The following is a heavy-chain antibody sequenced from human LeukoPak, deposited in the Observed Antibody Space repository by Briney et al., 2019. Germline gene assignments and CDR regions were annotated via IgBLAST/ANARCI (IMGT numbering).Heavy chain of an antibody. V-gene: IGHV4-59*08. CDR2: IYYSGST. CDR1: GGSISSYY. Sequence: SETLSLTCTVSGGSISSYYWSWIRQPPGKGLEWIGYIYYSGSTNYNPSLKSRVTISVDTSKNQFSLKLSSVTAAGTAVYYCARTLRAYYDFWSGSNDAFDIWGQGTMVTVSS. D-gene: IGHD3-3*01. CDR3: ARTLRAYYDFWSGSNDAFDI. J-gene: IGHJ3*02.